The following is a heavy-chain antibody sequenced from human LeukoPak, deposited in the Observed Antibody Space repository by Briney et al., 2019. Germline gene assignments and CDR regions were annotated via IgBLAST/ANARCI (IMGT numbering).Heavy chain of an antibody. CDR3: ARDPPDGYNSAFDI. J-gene: IGHJ3*02. V-gene: IGHV3-21*01. CDR1: GFTFSSYS. CDR2: ISSSSSYI. D-gene: IGHD5-24*01. Sequence: GGSLRLSCAASGFTFSSYSMTWVRQAPGKGLEWVSSISSSSSYIYYADSVKGRFTISRDNAKNSLYLQMNRLRAEDTAVYYCARDPPDGYNSAFDIWGQGTMVTVSS.